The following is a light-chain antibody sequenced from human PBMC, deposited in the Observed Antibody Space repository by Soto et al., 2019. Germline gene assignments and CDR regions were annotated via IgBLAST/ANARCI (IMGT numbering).Light chain of an antibody. CDR1: QGISSW. J-gene: IGKJ2*01. V-gene: IGKV1D-12*01. CDR2: AAS. CDR3: KQTISFPLT. Sequence: DIPMTQSPSSVSASVGDRVTITCRASQGISSWIAWYQQKPGKAPKLLIYAASILKRGVPSRFSGSGSGTDFTLDIHILQPEGFATHYYKQTISFPLTFGQGTKLEIK.